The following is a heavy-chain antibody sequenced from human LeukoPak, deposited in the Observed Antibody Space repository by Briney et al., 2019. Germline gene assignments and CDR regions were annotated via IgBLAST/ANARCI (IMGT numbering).Heavy chain of an antibody. J-gene: IGHJ6*02. CDR2: INHSGST. CDR3: ARRRITMIVVVIWNYGMDV. D-gene: IGHD3-22*01. Sequence: SETLSLTCAVYGGSFSGYYWSWIRQPPGKGLEWIGEINHSGSTNYNPSLKSRVTISVDTSKNQFSLKLSSVTAADTAVYYCARRRITMIVVVIWNYGMDVWGQGTTVTVSS. CDR1: GGSFSGYY. V-gene: IGHV4-34*01.